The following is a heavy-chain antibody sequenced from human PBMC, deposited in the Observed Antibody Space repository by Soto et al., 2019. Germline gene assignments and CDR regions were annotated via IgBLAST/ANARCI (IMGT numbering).Heavy chain of an antibody. Sequence: GAAWKFSCKASDYTFTGNNMHWVRQPPGQGLEWMGWINPNSGGTNYAQKFQGRVTMTRDTSISTAYMELSRLRSDDTAVYYCARAPVEDCTNGVCFYYFDYWGQGTLVTVSS. CDR2: INPNSGGT. CDR3: ARAPVEDCTNGVCFYYFDY. V-gene: IGHV1-2*02. D-gene: IGHD2-8*01. J-gene: IGHJ4*02. CDR1: DYTFTGNN.